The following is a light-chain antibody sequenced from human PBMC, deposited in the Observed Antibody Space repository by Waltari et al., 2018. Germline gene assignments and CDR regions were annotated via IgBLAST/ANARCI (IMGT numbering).Light chain of an antibody. CDR2: QDN. CDR3: QAWDGTTAGVL. J-gene: IGLJ2*01. Sequence: SYELTQPPSVSVSPGQTASITCSGDKLGDKYASWYQQRPGQSPVLVIYQDNKRPSGIPERFSVSNAGTTATLTISGTQAMDEADYYCQAWDGTTAGVLFGGGTKLTVL. CDR1: KLGDKY. V-gene: IGLV3-1*01.